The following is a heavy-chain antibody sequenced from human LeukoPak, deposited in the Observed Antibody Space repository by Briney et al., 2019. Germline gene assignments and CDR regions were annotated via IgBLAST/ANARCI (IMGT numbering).Heavy chain of an antibody. Sequence: GGSLRLSCAASGFTFSSYAMGWVRQAPGKGLEWVSAISGSGATTYYADSVKGRFPISRDNSKNTLYLRMDSLRADDTAVYYCAKDSSTTNPYYGLDVWGQGTTVTVSS. CDR2: ISGSGATT. CDR1: GFTFSSYA. D-gene: IGHD2/OR15-2a*01. J-gene: IGHJ6*02. V-gene: IGHV3-23*01. CDR3: AKDSSTTNPYYGLDV.